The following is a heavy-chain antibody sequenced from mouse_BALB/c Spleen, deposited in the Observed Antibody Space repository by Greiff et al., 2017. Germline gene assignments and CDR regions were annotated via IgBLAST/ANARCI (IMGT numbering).Heavy chain of an antibody. D-gene: IGHD1-2*01. CDR3: TRDLGVITTAKGAMDY. J-gene: IGHJ4*01. V-gene: IGHV5-6-4*01. CDR1: GFTFSSYT. CDR2: ISSGGSYT. Sequence: EVMLVESGGGLVKPGGSLKLSCAASGFTFSSYTMSWVRQTPEKRLEWVATISSGGSYTYYPDSVKGRFTISRDNAKNTLYLQMSSLKSEDTAMYYCTRDLGVITTAKGAMDYWGQGTSVTVSA.